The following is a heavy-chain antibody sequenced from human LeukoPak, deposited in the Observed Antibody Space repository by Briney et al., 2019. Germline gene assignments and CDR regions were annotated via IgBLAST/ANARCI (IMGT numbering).Heavy chain of an antibody. J-gene: IGHJ4*02. D-gene: IGHD1-26*01. V-gene: IGHV4-28*01. CDR1: GYSITGSNW. CDR2: IYHSGST. CDR3: ARTAVDSGTYFDV. Sequence: SDTLSLTCAVSGYSITGSNWWGWIRQPPGEGLEWLGYIYHSGSTFYKPSLKSRVTMSVDTSKNHFSLKLRYVTAVDTAMYYCARTAVDSGTYFDVWGRGALVTVSS.